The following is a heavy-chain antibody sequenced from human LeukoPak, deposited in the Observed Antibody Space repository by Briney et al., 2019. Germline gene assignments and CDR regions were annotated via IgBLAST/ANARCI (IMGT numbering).Heavy chain of an antibody. V-gene: IGHV4-31*03. Sequence: SETLSLTCIVSGGSISSGAYYWSWIRQLPGKGLEWIGYIHYSGSTYYNPSLKSRVSIPVDTSKNQLSLKLSSVTAADTALYFCARDSGYDSSGFYYGGFDPWGQGTLVTVSS. CDR1: GGSISSGAYY. J-gene: IGHJ5*02. CDR3: ARDSGYDSSGFYYGGFDP. CDR2: IHYSGST. D-gene: IGHD3-22*01.